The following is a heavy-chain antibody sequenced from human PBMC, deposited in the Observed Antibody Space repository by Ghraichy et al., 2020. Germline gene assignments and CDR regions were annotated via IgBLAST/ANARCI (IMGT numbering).Heavy chain of an antibody. D-gene: IGHD3-10*01. CDR2: IRYDGSNK. CDR3: ARPYGSGSYYNPSDY. CDR1: GFTFSSYG. Sequence: GGSLRLSCAASGFTFSSYGMHWVRQAPGKGLEWVAFIRYDGSNKYYADSVKGRFTISRDNSKNTLYLQMNSLRAEDTAVYYCARPYGSGSYYNPSDYWGQGTLVTVSS. J-gene: IGHJ4*02. V-gene: IGHV3-30*02.